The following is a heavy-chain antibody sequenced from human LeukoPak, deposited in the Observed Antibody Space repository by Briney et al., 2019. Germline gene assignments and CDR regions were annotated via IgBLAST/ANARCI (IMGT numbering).Heavy chain of an antibody. CDR3: ARPVYYDFWSGYYH. D-gene: IGHD3-3*01. CDR1: GGTFSSYA. V-gene: IGHV1-69*13. CDR2: IIPIFGTA. Sequence: ASVKVSCKASGGTFSSYAISWVRQAPGQGLEWMGGIIPIFGTANYAQKFQGRVTITADESTSTAYMELSSLRSEDTAVYYCARPVYYDFWSGYYHWGQGTLVTVSS. J-gene: IGHJ4*02.